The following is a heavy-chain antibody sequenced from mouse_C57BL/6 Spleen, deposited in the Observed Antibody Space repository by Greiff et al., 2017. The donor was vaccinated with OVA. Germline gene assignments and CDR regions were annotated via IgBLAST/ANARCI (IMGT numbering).Heavy chain of an antibody. Sequence: QVQLQQSGPELVKPGASVKIPCKASGYAFSSSWMNWVKQRPGKGLEWIGRIYPGDGDTNYNGKFKGKATLTADKSSSTAYMQLSSLTSEDSAVYFCAREGSSYPWGQGTLVTVSA. CDR3: AREGSSYP. V-gene: IGHV1-82*01. CDR1: GYAFSSSW. CDR2: IYPGDGDT. D-gene: IGHD1-1*01. J-gene: IGHJ3*01.